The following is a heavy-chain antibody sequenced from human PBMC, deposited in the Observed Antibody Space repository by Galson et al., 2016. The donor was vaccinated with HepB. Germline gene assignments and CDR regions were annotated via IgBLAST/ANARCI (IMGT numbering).Heavy chain of an antibody. V-gene: IGHV3-23*01. CDR1: GFTFANFA. J-gene: IGHJ4*02. Sequence: SLRLSCAASGFTFANFAMTWVRQVPGKGLEWVSVISGGSENIYYADSVKGRFTTSRDNSRNTFYLQMTSLTVEDTALYYCAKVMGGNSGWGAIDYWGQGTPVTVFS. D-gene: IGHD6-19*01. CDR3: AKVMGGNSGWGAIDY. CDR2: ISGGSENI.